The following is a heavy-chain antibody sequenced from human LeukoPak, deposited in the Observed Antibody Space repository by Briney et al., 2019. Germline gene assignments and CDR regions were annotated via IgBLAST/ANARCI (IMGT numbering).Heavy chain of an antibody. Sequence: PSGTLSLTCAVSGGSIRSNNWWIWLRQPPGKGLEWIGEIYHSGGGGTNYNPSLKSRATISIDNAKNQFSLKVRSVTAADTAVYFCARDNPRTTGYSSGSSFDFWGQGTLVTVSS. D-gene: IGHD6-19*01. V-gene: IGHV4-4*02. J-gene: IGHJ4*02. CDR1: GGSIRSNNW. CDR3: ARDNPRTTGYSSGSSFDF. CDR2: IYHSGGGGT.